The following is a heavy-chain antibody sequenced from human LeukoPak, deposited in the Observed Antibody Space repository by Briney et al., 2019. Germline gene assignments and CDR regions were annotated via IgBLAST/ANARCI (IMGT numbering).Heavy chain of an antibody. CDR2: IYSGGST. V-gene: IGHV3-66*01. CDR3: AGRDNGYYYGMDV. J-gene: IGHJ6*02. Sequence: GGSLRLSCAASGFTVSSNYISWVRHTPGKGLEWVSLIYSGGSTYYADSVKGRFTISRDNSKNTLYLQMHSLRAEDTAVYYCAGRDNGYYYGMDVWGQGTTVTVSS. CDR1: GFTVSSNY. D-gene: IGHD2-8*01.